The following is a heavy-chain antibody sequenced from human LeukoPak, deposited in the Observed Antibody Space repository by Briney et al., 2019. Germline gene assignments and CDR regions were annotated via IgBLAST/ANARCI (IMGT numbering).Heavy chain of an antibody. CDR2: INPNSGGT. D-gene: IGHD2-15*01. CDR1: GYTFIDYH. J-gene: IGHJ5*01. CDR3: ARVSCSGGTCYDLGWFDS. V-gene: IGHV1-2*02. Sequence: ASVKVSCKGSGYTFIDYHIHWVRQAPGQGLERMGWINPNSGGTIYAQKFQGRVTMTRDTSINTAYMELSRLTSDDAAMYYCARVSCSGGTCYDLGWFDSWGQGTLVTVSS.